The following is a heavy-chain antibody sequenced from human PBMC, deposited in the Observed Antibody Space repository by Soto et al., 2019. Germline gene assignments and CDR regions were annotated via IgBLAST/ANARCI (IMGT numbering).Heavy chain of an antibody. CDR2: IYYSGST. V-gene: IGHV4-59*08. D-gene: IGHD3-9*01. CDR1: GGSISSYY. CDR3: GRILRVRLHYDILTGPT. J-gene: IGHJ5*02. Sequence: SETLSLTCTVSGGSISSYYWSWIRQPPGKGLEWIGDIYYSGSTNYNPSLKSRVTMSVDTSKNQFSLKLSSVTAANTAVYYCGRILRVRLHYDILTGPTWGQGTLVTVSS.